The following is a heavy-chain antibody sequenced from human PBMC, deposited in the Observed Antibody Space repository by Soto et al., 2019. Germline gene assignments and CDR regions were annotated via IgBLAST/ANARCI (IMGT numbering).Heavy chain of an antibody. CDR2: IYYSGST. J-gene: IGHJ6*02. CDR3: ARGRGSTAARRITMVRDKYYYYGMDV. D-gene: IGHD3-10*01. V-gene: IGHV4-31*03. Sequence: SETLSLTCTVSGGSISSGGYYWSWIRQHPGTGLEWIGYIYYSGSTYYNPSLKSRVTIPVDTSKNQFSLKLSSVTAADTAVYYCARGRGSTAARRITMVRDKYYYYGMDVWGQGTTVTVSS. CDR1: GGSISSGGYY.